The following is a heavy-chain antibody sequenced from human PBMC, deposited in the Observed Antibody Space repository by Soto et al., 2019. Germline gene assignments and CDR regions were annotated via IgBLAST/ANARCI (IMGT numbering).Heavy chain of an antibody. CDR3: ARDPEPADAFDI. CDR2: IIPIFGTA. V-gene: IGHV1-69*06. Sequence: GASVKVSCKASGGTFSSYAISWVRQAPGQGLEWMGRIIPIFGTANYAQKFQGRVTITADKSTSTAYMELSSLRSEDTAVYYCARDPEPADAFDIWGQGTMVTVSS. D-gene: IGHD1-1*01. CDR1: GGTFSSYA. J-gene: IGHJ3*02.